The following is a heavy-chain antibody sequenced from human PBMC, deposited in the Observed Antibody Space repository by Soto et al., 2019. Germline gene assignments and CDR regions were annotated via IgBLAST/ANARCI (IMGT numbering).Heavy chain of an antibody. CDR1: GYTFTRYT. CDR3: ARGIATGQLDP. Sequence: ASVKVSCKASGYTFTRYTMNWVRQAPGQRLEWMGWINPDNGNTKSSQEFQDRVIITRDTSASTAYMDLSSLRSEDTAVYYCARGIATGQLDPWGQGTLVTVSS. J-gene: IGHJ5*02. CDR2: INPDNGNT. D-gene: IGHD2-15*01. V-gene: IGHV1-3*01.